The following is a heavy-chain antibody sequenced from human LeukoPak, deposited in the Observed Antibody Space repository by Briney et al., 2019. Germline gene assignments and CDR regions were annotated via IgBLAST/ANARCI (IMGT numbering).Heavy chain of an antibody. CDR2: IYYSGST. CDR1: GGSISSYY. Sequence: SETLSLTCTVSGGSISSYYWSWIRQHPGKGLEWIGYIYYSGSTYYNPSLKSRVTISVDTSKNQFSLKLSSVTAADTAVYYCARQLGSGSYYYFDYWGQGTLVTVSS. D-gene: IGHD3-10*01. CDR3: ARQLGSGSYYYFDY. V-gene: IGHV4-59*06. J-gene: IGHJ4*02.